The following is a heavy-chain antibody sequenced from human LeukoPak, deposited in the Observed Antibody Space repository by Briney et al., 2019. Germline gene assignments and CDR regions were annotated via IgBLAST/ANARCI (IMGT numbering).Heavy chain of an antibody. D-gene: IGHD6-13*01. J-gene: IGHJ5*02. CDR2: TYYRSKWST. Sequence: SQTLSLTCAISGDSVSNNSSTWNWIRQSPSRGLEWLGRTYYRSKWSTDYAVSVKSRITINPDTSKNQFSLQLNSVTPDDTAVYYCARDGSYSSSWYYSWGQGTLVTASS. CDR3: ARDGSYSSSWYYS. CDR1: GDSVSNNSST. V-gene: IGHV6-1*01.